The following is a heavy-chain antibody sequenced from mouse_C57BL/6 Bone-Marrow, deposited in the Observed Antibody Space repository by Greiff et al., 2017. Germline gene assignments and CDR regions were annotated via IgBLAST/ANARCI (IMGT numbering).Heavy chain of an antibody. J-gene: IGHJ3*01. Sequence: EVKLVESGGGLVKPGGSLKLSCAASGFTFSDYGMHWVRQAPEKGLEWVAYISSGSSTIYYADTVKGRFTISRDNAKNTLFLQMTRLRSEDAAMYYYARRVFAYWGQGTLVTVSA. CDR1: GFTFSDYG. V-gene: IGHV5-17*01. CDR3: ARRVFAY. CDR2: ISSGSSTI.